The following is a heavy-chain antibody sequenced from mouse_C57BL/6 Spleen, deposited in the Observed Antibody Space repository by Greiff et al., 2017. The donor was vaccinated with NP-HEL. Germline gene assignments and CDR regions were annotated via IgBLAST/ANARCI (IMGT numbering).Heavy chain of an antibody. Sequence: QVQLQQPGAELVRPGTSVKLSCKASGYTFTSYWMHWVKQRPGQGLEWIGVIDPSDSYTNYNQKFKGKATLTVDTSSSTAYMQLSSLTSEDSAVYYCARLGDDYAMDYWGQGTSVTVSS. CDR2: IDPSDSYT. CDR3: ARLGDDYAMDY. V-gene: IGHV1-59*01. CDR1: GYTFTSYW. J-gene: IGHJ4*01. D-gene: IGHD3-3*01.